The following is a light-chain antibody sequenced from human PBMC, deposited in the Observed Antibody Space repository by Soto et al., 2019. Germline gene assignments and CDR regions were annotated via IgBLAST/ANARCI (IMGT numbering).Light chain of an antibody. CDR2: LGS. CDR1: QSLLHSNGYNY. CDR3: MQALQTPST. V-gene: IGKV2-28*01. Sequence: DIVMTQSPLSLPVTPGEPASISCRSSQSLLHSNGYNYLDWYLQKPGQSPQLLIYLGSNRASGVPDRFTGSGSGTDFTLKISRVEAEDVGVYYCMQALQTPSTFGQGTRPEIK. J-gene: IGKJ5*01.